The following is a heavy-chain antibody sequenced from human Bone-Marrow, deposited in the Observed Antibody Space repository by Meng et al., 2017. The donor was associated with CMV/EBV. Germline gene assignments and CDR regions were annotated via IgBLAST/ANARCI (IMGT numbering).Heavy chain of an antibody. Sequence: GGSLRLSCAASGFTVSSNYMSWVRQAPGKGLEWVSVIYSGGSTYYADSVKGRFTISRDNSKNTLYLQMSSLRAEDTAVYYCARTRLGYCSGGSCYGSSRYYGMDVWGQRTTVTVSS. CDR1: GFTVSSNY. CDR2: IYSGGST. V-gene: IGHV3-66*02. J-gene: IGHJ6*02. D-gene: IGHD2-15*01. CDR3: ARTRLGYCSGGSCYGSSRYYGMDV.